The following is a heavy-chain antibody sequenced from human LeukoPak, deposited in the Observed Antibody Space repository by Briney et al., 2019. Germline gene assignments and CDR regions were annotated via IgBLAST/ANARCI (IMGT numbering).Heavy chain of an antibody. CDR1: GFTFSSYG. V-gene: IGHV3-30*18. CDR2: ISYDGSNK. D-gene: IGHD3-16*01. J-gene: IGHJ4*02. Sequence: PGRSLRLSCAASGFTFSSYGMHWVRQAPGKGLEWVAVISYDGSNKYYADSVKGRFTISRDNSKNTLYLQMNSLRAEDTAVYYCAKDAAYDYVWGSPPPPKWGQGTLVTVSS. CDR3: AKDAAYDYVWGSPPPPK.